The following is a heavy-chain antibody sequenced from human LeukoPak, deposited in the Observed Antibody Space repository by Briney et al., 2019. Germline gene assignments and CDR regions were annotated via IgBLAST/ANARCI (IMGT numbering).Heavy chain of an antibody. CDR3: ARGVAVAGTSCDY. V-gene: IGHV3-30*04. J-gene: IGHJ4*02. CDR1: GFTFSSYA. D-gene: IGHD6-19*01. Sequence: PGRSLRLSCAASGFTFSSYAMHWVRQAPGKGLEWVAVISYDGSNKYYADSVKGRFTISRDNSKNTLYLQMNSLRAEDTAVYYCARGVAVAGTSCDYWGQGTLVTVSS. CDR2: ISYDGSNK.